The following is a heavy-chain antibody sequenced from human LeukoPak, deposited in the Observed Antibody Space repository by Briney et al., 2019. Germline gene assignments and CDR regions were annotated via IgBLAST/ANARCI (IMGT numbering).Heavy chain of an antibody. J-gene: IGHJ4*02. CDR1: GGSISSSNW. Sequence: SGTLSLTCAVSGGSISSSNWWSWVRQPPAKGLEWIGEIYHSGSTNYNPSLKSRVTISVDKSKNQFSLKLSSVTAADTAVYYCARDDDYGDYSMRYWGQGTLVTVSS. CDR2: IYHSGST. CDR3: ARDDDYGDYSMRY. D-gene: IGHD4-17*01. V-gene: IGHV4-4*02.